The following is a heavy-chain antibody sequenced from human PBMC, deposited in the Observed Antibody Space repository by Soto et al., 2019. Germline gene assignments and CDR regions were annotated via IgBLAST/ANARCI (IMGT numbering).Heavy chain of an antibody. CDR2: IYYSGST. CDR1: GGSISSYY. V-gene: IGHV4-59*01. D-gene: IGHD6-13*01. Sequence: TSETLSLTCTVSGGSISSYYWSWIRQPPGKGLEWIGYIYYSGSTNYNPSLKSRVTISVDTSKNQFSLKLSSVTAADTAVYYCARDSVIAAAGQNWFDPWGQGTLVTVSS. CDR3: ARDSVIAAAGQNWFDP. J-gene: IGHJ5*02.